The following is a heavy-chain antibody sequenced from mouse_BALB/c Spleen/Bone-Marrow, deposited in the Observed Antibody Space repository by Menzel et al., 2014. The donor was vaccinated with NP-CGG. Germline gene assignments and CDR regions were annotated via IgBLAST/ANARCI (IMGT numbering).Heavy chain of an antibody. V-gene: IGHV1-9*01. Sequence: VQLVESGAELMKPGASVKISCKATGYTFSSCWIEWVKQRPGHGLEWIGEILPGSGTTNFNEKFKGKATFTADTSSNTAYMQLSSLTSEDSAVYYCARSPYWGQGTLVTVSA. CDR1: GYTFSSCW. CDR2: ILPGSGTT. CDR3: ARSPY. J-gene: IGHJ3*01.